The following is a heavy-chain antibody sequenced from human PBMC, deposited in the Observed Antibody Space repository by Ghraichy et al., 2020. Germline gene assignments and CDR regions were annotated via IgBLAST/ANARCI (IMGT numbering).Heavy chain of an antibody. CDR1: GGSFSGYY. V-gene: IGHV4-34*01. CDR2: INHSGSST. CDR3: AGGWERTGPGFQH. D-gene: IGHD1-26*01. Sequence: SETLSLTCAVYGGSFSGYYWSWIRQRPGKGLEWIGEINHSGSSTKYNPSLKSRGTISVDTSKNHLSLNLRSLTAADTAVYYCAGGWERTGPGFQHWGQGTLVSVPS. J-gene: IGHJ1*01.